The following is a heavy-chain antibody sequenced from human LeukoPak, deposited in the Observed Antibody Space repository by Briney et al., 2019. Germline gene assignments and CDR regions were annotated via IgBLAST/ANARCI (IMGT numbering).Heavy chain of an antibody. CDR3: ASGYYDSSGYSQ. J-gene: IGHJ4*02. D-gene: IGHD3-22*01. CDR1: GGSISSYY. Sequence: SETQSLTCTVSGGSISSYYWSWIRQPPGKGLEWIGYIYYSGSTNYNPSLKSRVTISVDTSKNQFSLKLSSVTAADTAVYYCASGYYDSSGYSQWGQGTLVTVSS. V-gene: IGHV4-59*01. CDR2: IYYSGST.